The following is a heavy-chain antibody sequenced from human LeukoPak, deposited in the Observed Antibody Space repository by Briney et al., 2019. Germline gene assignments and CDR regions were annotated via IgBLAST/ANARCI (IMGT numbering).Heavy chain of an antibody. CDR1: GSTFTGHY. Sequence: ASVKVSCKASGSTFTGHYMHWVRQAPGQGLEWMGWINPNSGGTNYAQKFQGRVTMTRDTSISTAYMELSRLRSDDTAVYYCATRPGYYYYYMDVWGKGTTVTVSS. CDR3: ATRPGYYYYYMDV. CDR2: INPNSGGT. V-gene: IGHV1-2*02. J-gene: IGHJ6*03.